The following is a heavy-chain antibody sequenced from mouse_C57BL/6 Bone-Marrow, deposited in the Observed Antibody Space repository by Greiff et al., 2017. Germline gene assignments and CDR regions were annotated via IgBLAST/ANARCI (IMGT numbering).Heavy chain of an antibody. Sequence: VQLQQSGAELVRPGASVKLSCTASGFNIKDAYMHWVKQRPEQGLEWIGWIDPENGDTEYASKFQGQATITADTSSNTAYLQLSSLTSEDTAVYYCTFFDYDYDWFAYWGQGTLVTVSA. CDR2: IDPENGDT. V-gene: IGHV14-4*01. CDR3: TFFDYDYDWFAY. J-gene: IGHJ3*01. D-gene: IGHD2-4*01. CDR1: GFNIKDAY.